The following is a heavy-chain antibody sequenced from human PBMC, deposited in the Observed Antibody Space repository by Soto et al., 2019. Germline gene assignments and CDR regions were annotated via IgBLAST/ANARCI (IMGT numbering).Heavy chain of an antibody. CDR1: GYTFTSYW. CDR2: INPSGGST. V-gene: IGHV1-46*03. Sequence: GASVTASCXASGYTFTSYWMHGARQAPGQGLEWMGIINPSGGSTSYAQKFQGRVTMTRDTSTSTVYMELSSLRSEDTAVYYCARAIEESRSHDAFDIWGQGTMVTVSS. D-gene: IGHD3-22*01. J-gene: IGHJ3*02. CDR3: ARAIEESRSHDAFDI.